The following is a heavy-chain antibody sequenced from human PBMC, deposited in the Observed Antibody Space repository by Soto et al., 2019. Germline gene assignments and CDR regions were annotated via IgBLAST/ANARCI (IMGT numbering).Heavy chain of an antibody. CDR1: GFTFSSYG. Sequence: QVQLVESGGGVVQPGRSLRLSCAASGFTFSSYGMHWVRQAPGKGLEWVAVIWYDGSNKYYADSVKGRFTISRDNSKNTLYVQMNSLRAEDPAVYYCARDQALYCSGGSCYPYYYYYYGMDVWGQGTTVTVSS. V-gene: IGHV3-33*01. CDR2: IWYDGSNK. D-gene: IGHD2-15*01. CDR3: ARDQALYCSGGSCYPYYYYYYGMDV. J-gene: IGHJ6*02.